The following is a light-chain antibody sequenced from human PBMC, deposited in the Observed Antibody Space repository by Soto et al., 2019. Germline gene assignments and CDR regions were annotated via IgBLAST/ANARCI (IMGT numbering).Light chain of an antibody. V-gene: IGKV3-15*01. Sequence: EIVMTQSPATLSVSPGERATLSCRASQSVRSDLVWYQQKPGQAPRLLIYGASTRATGVPARFSGSGSGTEFTLTISSLQSEDFVVYYCQQDYNLTWTFGQGTKVEIK. J-gene: IGKJ1*01. CDR3: QQDYNLTWT. CDR1: QSVRSD. CDR2: GAS.